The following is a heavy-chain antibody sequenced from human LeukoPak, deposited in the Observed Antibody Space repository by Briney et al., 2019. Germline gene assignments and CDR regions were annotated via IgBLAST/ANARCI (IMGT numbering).Heavy chain of an antibody. CDR1: GGSISSSSYY. CDR3: ARGRGIAARLDQ. D-gene: IGHD6-6*01. Sequence: SETLSLTCTVSGGSISSSSYYWGWIRQPPGKGLEWIGSIYYSGSTYYNPSLKSRVTISVDTSKNQFSLKLSSVTAADTAVYYCARGRGIAARLDQWGQGTLVTVSS. V-gene: IGHV4-39*07. CDR2: IYYSGST. J-gene: IGHJ4*02.